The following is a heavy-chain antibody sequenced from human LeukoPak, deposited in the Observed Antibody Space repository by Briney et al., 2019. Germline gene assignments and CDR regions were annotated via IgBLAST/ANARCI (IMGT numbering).Heavy chain of an antibody. V-gene: IGHV1-69*01. D-gene: IGHD3-22*01. CDR1: GGTFSSYA. Sequence: SVNVSCKASGGTFSSYALSWVRQAPGQGLEWMGGIIPFFGTPNYAQRFQDRVTISADESTSTFYMELRSLRSEDTAVYYCARPKTYYYEDTDLKVWVRGPLDYWGQGTLVTVSS. J-gene: IGHJ4*02. CDR2: IIPFFGTP. CDR3: ARPKTYYYEDTDLKVWVRGPLDY.